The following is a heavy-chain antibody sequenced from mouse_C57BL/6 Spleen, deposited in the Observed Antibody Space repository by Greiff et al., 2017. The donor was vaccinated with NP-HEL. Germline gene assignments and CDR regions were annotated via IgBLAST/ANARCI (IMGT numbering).Heavy chain of an antibody. J-gene: IGHJ2*01. CDR2: IYPGDGDT. CDR3: ARGSVVAGDFDY. CDR1: GYAFSSYW. D-gene: IGHD1-1*01. V-gene: IGHV1-80*01. Sequence: VKLQESGAELVKPGASVKISCKASGYAFSSYWMNWVKQRPGKGLEWIGHIYPGDGDTNYNGKFKGKATLTADKSSSTAYMQLSSLTSEDSAVYFCARGSVVAGDFDYWGQGTTLTVSS.